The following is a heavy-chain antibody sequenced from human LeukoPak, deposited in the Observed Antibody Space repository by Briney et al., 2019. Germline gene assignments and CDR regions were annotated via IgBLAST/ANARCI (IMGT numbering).Heavy chain of an antibody. CDR1: GFTFSRDS. CDR2: ISHDSAII. V-gene: IGHV3-48*01. CDR3: VRDRSYCSGGSCWGYYYGMDV. D-gene: IGHD2-15*01. J-gene: IGHJ6*02. Sequence: GGSLRLSCAASGFTFSRDSMNWVRQAPGKGLEWISYISHDSAIIYYADSVRGRLTISRDNAKNSLYLQMHSLRAEDTAVYYCVRDRSYCSGGSCWGYYYGMDVWGQGTTVTVSS.